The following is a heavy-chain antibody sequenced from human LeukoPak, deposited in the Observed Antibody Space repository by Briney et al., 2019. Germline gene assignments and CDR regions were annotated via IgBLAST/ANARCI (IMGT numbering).Heavy chain of an antibody. CDR3: ATLDISVAGIGRAEGPDN. D-gene: IGHD6-19*01. Sequence: ASVKVSCKASGYTFTGYYMHWVRQAPGQGLEWMGWINPNSGGTNYAQKFQGRVTMTRDTSISTAYMELSRLRSDDTAVYYCATLDISVAGIGRAEGPDNWGQGTLVTVSS. J-gene: IGHJ4*02. CDR2: INPNSGGT. V-gene: IGHV1-2*02. CDR1: GYTFTGYY.